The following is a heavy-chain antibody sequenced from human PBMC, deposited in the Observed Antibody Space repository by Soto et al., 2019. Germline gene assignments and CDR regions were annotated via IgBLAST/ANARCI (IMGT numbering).Heavy chain of an antibody. CDR3: ARQRTTVVTQAYFDH. Sequence: SETLSLTCIVSGESISSSSYYWGWIRQPPGKGLEWIGSIYYSGRTYYNPSFKSRVTISIDTSKNQFSLKLSSVTATDTAVYYCARQRTTVVTQAYFDHWGPGALVTVSS. CDR1: GESISSSSYY. CDR2: IYYSGRT. D-gene: IGHD2-21*02. J-gene: IGHJ4*02. V-gene: IGHV4-39*01.